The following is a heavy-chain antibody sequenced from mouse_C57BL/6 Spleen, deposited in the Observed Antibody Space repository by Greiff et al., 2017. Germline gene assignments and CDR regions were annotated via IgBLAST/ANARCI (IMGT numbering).Heavy chain of an antibody. CDR3: ARHENGLPTNYYAMDY. V-gene: IGHV1-62-2*01. CDR1: GYTFTEYT. D-gene: IGHD5-5*01. CDR2: FYPGSGSI. J-gene: IGHJ4*01. Sequence: VQLQQSGAELVKPGASVKLSCKASGYTFTEYTIHWVKQRSGQGLEWIGWFYPGSGSIKYNEKFKDKATLTADTSSSTVYMELSRLTSEDSAVYFYARHENGLPTNYYAMDYWGQGTSVTVAS.